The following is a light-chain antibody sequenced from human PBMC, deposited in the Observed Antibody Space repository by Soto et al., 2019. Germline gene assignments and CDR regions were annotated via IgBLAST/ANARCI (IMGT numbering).Light chain of an antibody. CDR3: QVWESSSDHVV. Sequence: SYELTQPPSVSVAPGKTASITCGGINIGRKSVHWYQQKPGQAPVVVISYDSDRPSGIPERFSGSNSGNTATLTISRVEAGDEADYYCQVWESSSDHVVFGGGTKLTVL. V-gene: IGLV3-21*01. CDR2: YDS. CDR1: NIGRKS. J-gene: IGLJ2*01.